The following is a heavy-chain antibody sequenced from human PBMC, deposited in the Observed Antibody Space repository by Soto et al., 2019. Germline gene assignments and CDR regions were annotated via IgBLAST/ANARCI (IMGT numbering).Heavy chain of an antibody. J-gene: IGHJ5*02. Sequence: GASVKVSCKASCYTFTSYGISLLRHTPGQGLEWMGWISAYNGNTNYAQKLQGRVTMTTDTSTSTAYMELRSLRSDDTAVYYCAREFYYYDSSGYFLDTWGQGTLVTVSS. CDR2: ISAYNGNT. D-gene: IGHD3-22*01. CDR3: AREFYYYDSSGYFLDT. V-gene: IGHV1-18*01. CDR1: CYTFTSYG.